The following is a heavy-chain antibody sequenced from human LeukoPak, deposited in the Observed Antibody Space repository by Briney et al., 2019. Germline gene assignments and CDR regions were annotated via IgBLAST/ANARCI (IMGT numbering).Heavy chain of an antibody. J-gene: IGHJ4*02. CDR3: AIIVSGDYVDF. Sequence: GGSLRLSCAASGFTFDNYGMTWVRQVPGKGLEWVSGINWNGGSAGYADSGKGRLTVSRGNAKNFMYMQVDSLMAEDTALYYCAIIVSGDYVDFWGQGSLVTVSS. D-gene: IGHD3-10*01. CDR2: INWNGGSA. CDR1: GFTFDNYG. V-gene: IGHV3-20*04.